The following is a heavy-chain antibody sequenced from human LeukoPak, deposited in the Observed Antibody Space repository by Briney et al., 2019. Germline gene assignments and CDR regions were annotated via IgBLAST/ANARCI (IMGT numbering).Heavy chain of an antibody. CDR3: AKDGRYCSSTSCYITGETYYFDY. Sequence: QAGGSLRLSCAASGFTFSSYWMSWVRQAPGKGLEWVANIKQDGSGKYYVDSVKGRFTISRDNAKNSLYLRMNSLRAEDTAVYYCAKDGRYCSSTSCYITGETYYFDYWGQGTLVTVSS. CDR2: IKQDGSGK. CDR1: GFTFSSYW. D-gene: IGHD2-2*02. V-gene: IGHV3-7*03. J-gene: IGHJ4*02.